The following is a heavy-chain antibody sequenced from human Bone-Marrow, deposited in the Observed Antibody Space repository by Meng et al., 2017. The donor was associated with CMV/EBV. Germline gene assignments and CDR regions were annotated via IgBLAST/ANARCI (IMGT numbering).Heavy chain of an antibody. J-gene: IGHJ6*02. CDR1: GFTFSSYS. D-gene: IGHD3-10*01. CDR2: ISSSSSYK. Sequence: GESLKISCAASGFTFSSYSMNWVRQAPGKGLEWVTYISSSSSYKYYADSVKGRFTISRDNAKNTLYLQMNSLRAEDTAVYYCARSLSASMDGWGHGTTVTVSS. V-gene: IGHV3-21*01. CDR3: ARSLSASMDG.